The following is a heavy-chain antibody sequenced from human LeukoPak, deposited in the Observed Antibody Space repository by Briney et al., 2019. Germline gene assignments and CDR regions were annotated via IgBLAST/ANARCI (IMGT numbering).Heavy chain of an antibody. CDR2: ISCDGGST. CDR1: GFTVDDYA. CDR3: AKAAQWLASGGGHYYYMDV. D-gene: IGHD6-19*01. Sequence: GGSLRLDCAASGFTVDDYAMLLVRQAPGTCPASLSLISCDGGSTYYADSVKGRFTISRDNSKKSLYLQMNSLRAEDTALYYCAKAAQWLASGGGHYYYMDVWGKGTTVTVSS. J-gene: IGHJ6*03. V-gene: IGHV3-43D*03.